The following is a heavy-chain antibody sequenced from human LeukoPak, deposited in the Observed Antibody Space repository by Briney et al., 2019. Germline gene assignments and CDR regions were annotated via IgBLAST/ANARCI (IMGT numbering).Heavy chain of an antibody. CDR1: GFIFGDYT. V-gene: IGHV3-43*01. CDR2: ISSDGAVT. Sequence: GGSLRLSCAASGFIFGDYTMHWARQTPGKGLEWVSLISSDGAVTYYADSVKGRFTVSRDNSKNSLYLQMNSLRTEDTAFYYCGKDTVVKGIGFWFDPWGQGTLVTVSS. D-gene: IGHD3-16*01. J-gene: IGHJ5*02. CDR3: GKDTVVKGIGFWFDP.